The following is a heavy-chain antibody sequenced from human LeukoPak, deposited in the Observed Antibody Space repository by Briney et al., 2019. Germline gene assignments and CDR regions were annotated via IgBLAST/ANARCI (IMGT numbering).Heavy chain of an antibody. V-gene: IGHV4-34*01. D-gene: IGHD1-26*01. CDR3: ARLRPLRRGARLQAYYFDY. J-gene: IGHJ4*02. CDR2: INHSGST. Sequence: SETLSLTCAVYGGSFSGYYWSWIRQPPGKGLEWIGEINHSGSTNYNPSLKSRVTISVDTSKNQFSLKLSSVTAADTAVYYCARLRPLRRGARLQAYYFDYWGQGTLVTVSS. CDR1: GGSFSGYY.